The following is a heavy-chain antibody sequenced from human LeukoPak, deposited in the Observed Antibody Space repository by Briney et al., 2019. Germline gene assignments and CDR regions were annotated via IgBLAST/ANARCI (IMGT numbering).Heavy chain of an antibody. CDR2: INPSGGST. V-gene: IGHV1-46*01. Sequence: ASVKVSCKASGYTFTSYYIHWVRQAPGQGLECMGIINPSGGSTSYAQKFQGRVTMTRDMSTSTAYMELSSLRSEDTAVYYCARGGVGATTYVWFDPWGQGTLVTVSS. CDR1: GYTFTSYY. CDR3: ARGGVGATTYVWFDP. J-gene: IGHJ5*02. D-gene: IGHD1-26*01.